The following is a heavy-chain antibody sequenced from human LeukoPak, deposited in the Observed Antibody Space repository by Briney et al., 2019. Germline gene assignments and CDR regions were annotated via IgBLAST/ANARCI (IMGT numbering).Heavy chain of an antibody. D-gene: IGHD2-21*02. J-gene: IGHJ4*02. Sequence: PGRSLRLSCAASGFTFDDYAMHWVRQAPGKGLEWVSGISWNSGSIGYADSVKGRFTISRDNAKNSLYLQMNSLRAEDTAVYYCARDPSHIVVVTAMTFDYWGQGTLVTVSS. CDR1: GFTFDDYA. CDR2: ISWNSGSI. V-gene: IGHV3-9*01. CDR3: ARDPSHIVVVTAMTFDY.